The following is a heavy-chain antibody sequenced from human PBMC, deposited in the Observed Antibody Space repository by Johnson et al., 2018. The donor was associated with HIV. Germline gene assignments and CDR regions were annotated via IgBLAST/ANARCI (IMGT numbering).Heavy chain of an antibody. D-gene: IGHD1-26*01. CDR3: ARDWEDHGAVDI. V-gene: IGHV3-25*05. J-gene: IGHJ3*02. Sequence: EVQLMESGGGLAKPAWSPRLSCAASQFTFSTYYMNCVRQAPGNGLELVGQVNPNGGSTYLIDSGKDRFNISTSNARNTSHLQMNSLRALDTAVYYCARDWEDHGAVDIWVQGTMVTVSS. CDR1: QFTFSTYY. CDR2: VNPNGGST.